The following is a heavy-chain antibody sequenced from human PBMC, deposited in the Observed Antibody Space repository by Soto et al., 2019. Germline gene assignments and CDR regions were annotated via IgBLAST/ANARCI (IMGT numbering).Heavy chain of an antibody. V-gene: IGHV4-34*01. CDR3: ARAITIFGVVIQYGNWFDP. D-gene: IGHD3-3*01. CDR2: INHSGST. Sequence: SETLSLTCAVYGGSFSGYYWSWIRQPPGKGLEWIGEINHSGSTNYNPSLKSRVTISVDTSKNQFSLKLSSVTAADTAVYYCARAITIFGVVIQYGNWFDPWGQGTLVTVSS. J-gene: IGHJ5*02. CDR1: GGSFSGYY.